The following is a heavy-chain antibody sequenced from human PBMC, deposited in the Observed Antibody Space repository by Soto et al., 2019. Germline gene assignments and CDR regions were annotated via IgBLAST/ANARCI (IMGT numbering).Heavy chain of an antibody. V-gene: IGHV3-30-3*01. Sequence: GGSLRLSCAASGFTFSSYAMHWVRQAPGKGLEWVAVISYDGSNKYYADSVKGRFTISRDNSKNTLYLQMISLRAEDTAVYYCARDGGGDCFDYWGQGTLVTVSS. J-gene: IGHJ4*02. CDR2: ISYDGSNK. CDR3: ARDGGGDCFDY. D-gene: IGHD2-21*01. CDR1: GFTFSSYA.